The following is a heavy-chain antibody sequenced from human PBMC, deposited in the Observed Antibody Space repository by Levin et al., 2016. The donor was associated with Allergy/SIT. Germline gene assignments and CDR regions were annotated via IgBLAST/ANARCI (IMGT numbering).Heavy chain of an antibody. CDR2: IYYSGNT. J-gene: IGHJ4*02. Sequence: SETLSLTCTVSGDSISSGGYFWNWIRQHPGKGLEWIGYIYYSGNTYYNPSLKSRVTISVDPSKNQFSLRLSSVTAADTAVYYCARKDYYGSGAFNYWGQGTLVTVSS. CDR3: ARKDYYGSGAFNY. D-gene: IGHD3-10*01. CDR1: GDSISSGGYF. V-gene: IGHV4-31*03.